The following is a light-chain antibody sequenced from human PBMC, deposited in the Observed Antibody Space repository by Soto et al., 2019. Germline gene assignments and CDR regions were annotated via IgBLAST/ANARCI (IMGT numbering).Light chain of an antibody. Sequence: AIQMTQSPSSLSASVGDRVTITCRASQGIRNDLDWFQQKPGKAPKLLIYAASNLHSGVPARFSGSGSGTAFTLTISSLQPEDFATYYCLQKYFYPFPFGPGTKVDI. CDR3: LQKYFYPFP. V-gene: IGKV1-6*01. CDR2: AAS. CDR1: QGIRND. J-gene: IGKJ3*01.